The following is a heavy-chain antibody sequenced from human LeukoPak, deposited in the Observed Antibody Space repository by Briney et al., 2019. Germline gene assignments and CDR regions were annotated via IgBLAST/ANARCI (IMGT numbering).Heavy chain of an antibody. CDR2: IWYDGSNK. Sequence: GGSLRLSCAASGFTFSSYGMHWVRQAPGKGLEWVAVIWYDGSNKYYADSVKGRFTISRDNSKNTLYLQMNSLRAEDTAVYYCASMVRGVIIGPDAFDIWGQETMVTVSS. D-gene: IGHD3-10*01. V-gene: IGHV3-33*01. CDR3: ASMVRGVIIGPDAFDI. CDR1: GFTFSSYG. J-gene: IGHJ3*02.